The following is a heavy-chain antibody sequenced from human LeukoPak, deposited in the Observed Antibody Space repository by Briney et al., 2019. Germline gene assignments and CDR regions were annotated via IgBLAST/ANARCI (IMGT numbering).Heavy chain of an antibody. D-gene: IGHD2-21*02. Sequence: SETLSLTCTVSGGSISSYYWSWIRQPPGKGLEWIGYIYYSGSTNYNPSLKSRVTISVDTSKNQSSLKLSSVTAADTAVYYCARILAYCGGDCYYYFDYWGQGTLVTVSS. CDR3: ARILAYCGGDCYYYFDY. V-gene: IGHV4-59*08. J-gene: IGHJ4*02. CDR2: IYYSGST. CDR1: GGSISSYY.